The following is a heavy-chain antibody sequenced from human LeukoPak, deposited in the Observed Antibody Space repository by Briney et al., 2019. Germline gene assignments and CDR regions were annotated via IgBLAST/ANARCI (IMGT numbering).Heavy chain of an antibody. J-gene: IGHJ4*02. CDR1: GGSFSGYY. Sequence: KPSETLSLTCAVYGGSFSGYYWSWIRQPPGKGLEWIGEINHSGSTNYNPSLKSRVTISVDTSKNQFSLKLSSVTAADTAVYYCARVGSKQWLVPRQKYHFDYWGQGTLVTVSS. D-gene: IGHD6-19*01. CDR2: INHSGST. V-gene: IGHV4-34*01. CDR3: ARVGSKQWLVPRQKYHFDY.